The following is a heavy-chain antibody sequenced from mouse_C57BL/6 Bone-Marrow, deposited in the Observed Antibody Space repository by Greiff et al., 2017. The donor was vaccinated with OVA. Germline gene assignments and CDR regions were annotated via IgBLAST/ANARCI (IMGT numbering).Heavy chain of an antibody. CDR3: ALTQYFDV. Sequence: QVQLQQPGAELVKPGASVKLSCKASGYTFTSYWMHWVKQRPGQGLEWIGMIHPNSGRTNYNEKFKSKATLTVDKSSSTAYMQLISLTSEDSAVYFCALTQYFDVWGTGTTVTVSS. CDR1: GYTFTSYW. CDR2: IHPNSGRT. V-gene: IGHV1-64*01. D-gene: IGHD4-1*01. J-gene: IGHJ1*03.